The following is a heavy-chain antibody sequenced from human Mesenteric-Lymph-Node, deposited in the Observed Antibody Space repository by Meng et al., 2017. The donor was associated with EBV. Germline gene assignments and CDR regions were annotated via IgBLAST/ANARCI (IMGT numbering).Heavy chain of an antibody. J-gene: IGHJ4*02. Sequence: QVQLQQSGPGLVKPSQTPSLTCAISGDSVSNTNVAWNWIRPSPSRGLEWLGRTYYRSKWYNEYAQSVKGRITINPDTSKSEFSLQLNSVTPDDTAVYYCSRESWRAFDYWGQGTLVTVSS. CDR1: GDSVSNTNVA. CDR3: SRESWRAFDY. V-gene: IGHV6-1*01. CDR2: TYYRSKWYN.